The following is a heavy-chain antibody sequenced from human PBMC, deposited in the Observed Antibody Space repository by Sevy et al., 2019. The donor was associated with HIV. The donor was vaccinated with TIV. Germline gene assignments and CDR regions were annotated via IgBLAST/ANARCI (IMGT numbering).Heavy chain of an antibody. Sequence: GGSLRLSCAASGFTFSSYSMNWVRQAPGKGLEWVSYISSSSTIYYADSVKGRFTISRDNAKNSLYLQMNSLRDEDTAVYYCARDQAPDFWSGYYTQRPYYYYYGMDVWGQGTTVTVSS. CDR2: ISSSSTI. D-gene: IGHD3-3*01. J-gene: IGHJ6*02. CDR3: ARDQAPDFWSGYYTQRPYYYYYGMDV. V-gene: IGHV3-48*02. CDR1: GFTFSSYS.